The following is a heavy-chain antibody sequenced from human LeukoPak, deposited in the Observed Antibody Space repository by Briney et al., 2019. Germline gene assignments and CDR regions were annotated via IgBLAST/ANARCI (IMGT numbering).Heavy chain of an antibody. CDR3: TTGLATDFWSGYFSLGP. Sequence: GGSLRLSCAASGFSFSSYVTSWVRQAPGKGLEWVGRIKSKTDGGTTDYAAPVKGRFTISRDDSKNTLYLQMNSLKTEDTAVYYCTTGLATDFWSGYFSLGPWGQGTLVTVSS. D-gene: IGHD3-3*01. CDR1: GFSFSSYV. J-gene: IGHJ5*02. V-gene: IGHV3-15*01. CDR2: IKSKTDGGTT.